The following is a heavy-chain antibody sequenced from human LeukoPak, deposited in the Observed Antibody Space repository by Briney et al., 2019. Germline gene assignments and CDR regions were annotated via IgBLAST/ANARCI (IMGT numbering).Heavy chain of an antibody. CDR1: GFTFDDYA. D-gene: IGHD1-1*01. CDR2: ISWNSGSI. J-gene: IGHJ4*02. Sequence: GRSLRLSCAASGFTFDDYAMHWVRQATGKGLEWVSGISWNSGSIGYADSVKGRFTISRDNAKNSLYLQMNSLRAEDTALYYCAKADWNDLAFDYWGQGTLVTVSS. V-gene: IGHV3-9*01. CDR3: AKADWNDLAFDY.